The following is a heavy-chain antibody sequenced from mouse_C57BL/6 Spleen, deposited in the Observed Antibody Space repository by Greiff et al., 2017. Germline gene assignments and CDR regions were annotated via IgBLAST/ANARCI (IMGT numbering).Heavy chain of an antibody. V-gene: IGHV1-82*01. Sequence: QVQLQQSGPELVKPGASVKISCKASGYAFSSSWMNWVKQRPGKGLEWIGRIYPGDGDTNYNGKFKGKATLTADKSSSTAYMQLSSLTSEDSAVYFCAREGYPGYYYAMDYWGQGTSVTVSS. CDR1: GYAFSSSW. D-gene: IGHD3-1*01. J-gene: IGHJ4*01. CDR3: AREGYPGYYYAMDY. CDR2: IYPGDGDT.